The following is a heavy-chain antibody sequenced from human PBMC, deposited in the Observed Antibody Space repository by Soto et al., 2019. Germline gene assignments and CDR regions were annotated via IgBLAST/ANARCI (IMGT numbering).Heavy chain of an antibody. CDR1: GFKFNIYD. CDR2: KLSDESNE. Sequence: PGGSRRLSCAASGFKFNIYDMHWVRQAPGKGLEWVAVKLSDESNEYSADSVKGRFTVSRDNSKNTLYLQLDSLRGDDTAVYYCARGLISVAGYYYGMDVWGQGTTVTVSS. CDR3: ARGLISVAGYYYGMDV. V-gene: IGHV3-33*05. J-gene: IGHJ6*02. D-gene: IGHD6-19*01.